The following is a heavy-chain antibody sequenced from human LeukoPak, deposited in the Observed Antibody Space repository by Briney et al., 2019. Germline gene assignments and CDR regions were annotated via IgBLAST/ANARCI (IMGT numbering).Heavy chain of an antibody. Sequence: QTLSLTCAISGDSVSTNSGAWNWIRQSPSRGLEWLGRTYFRSKWYTDYSLSVKSRISIIPDTSNNQFSLQLNSVTPEDTAVYYCARKAGGYFDYWGQGTLVTVSS. V-gene: IGHV6-1*01. CDR2: TYFRSKWYT. CDR1: GDSVSTNSGA. J-gene: IGHJ4*02. D-gene: IGHD3-16*01. CDR3: ARKAGGYFDY.